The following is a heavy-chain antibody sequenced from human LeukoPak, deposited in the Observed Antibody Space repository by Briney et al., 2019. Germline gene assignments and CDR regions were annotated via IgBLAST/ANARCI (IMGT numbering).Heavy chain of an antibody. CDR2: INPNSGDT. CDR1: GYTFTGYY. D-gene: IGHD2-2*01. Sequence: ASVKVSCKASGYTFTGYYIHWVRQAPGQGLEWVGWINPNSGDTNYAQKFQGRVTMTRDTSISTAYMELSRLRSDDTAVYYCARDGLGQLGPTDYWGQGTLVTVSS. V-gene: IGHV1-2*02. CDR3: ARDGLGQLGPTDY. J-gene: IGHJ4*02.